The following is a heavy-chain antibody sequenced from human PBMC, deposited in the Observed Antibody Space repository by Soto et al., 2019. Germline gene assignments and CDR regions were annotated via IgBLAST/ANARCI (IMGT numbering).Heavy chain of an antibody. D-gene: IGHD6-6*01. CDR3: ARSLSSSSGSFDT. CDR2: IYKSGRT. J-gene: IGHJ5*02. CDR1: GESIGSGDYY. Sequence: PSETLCLTWAVSGESIGSGDYYWTRIRQSPGKGLEYIGYIYKSGRTYFNPSIRSRPVISLDTSKNQVFLRLTSLTAADTAMYFCARSLSSSSGSFDTWGQGILVTVSS. V-gene: IGHV4-30-4*01.